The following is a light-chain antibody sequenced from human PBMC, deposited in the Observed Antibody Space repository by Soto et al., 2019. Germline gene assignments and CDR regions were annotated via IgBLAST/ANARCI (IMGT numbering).Light chain of an antibody. Sequence: QSALTQPASVSGSPGQSITISCTGTSSDVGAYNYVAWYQQHPGKAPKVLIYDVSNRPSGVSNRFSGSKSGNTASLTISGLQTEDEGDYYCSSFTRSNTGVFGGGTKLTVL. CDR1: SSDVGAYNY. CDR2: DVS. CDR3: SSFTRSNTGV. J-gene: IGLJ3*02. V-gene: IGLV2-14*03.